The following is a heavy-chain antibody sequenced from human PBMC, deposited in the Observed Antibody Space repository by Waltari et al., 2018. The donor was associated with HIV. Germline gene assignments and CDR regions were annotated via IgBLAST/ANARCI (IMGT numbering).Heavy chain of an antibody. CDR3: ARRGSGGSPITV. J-gene: IGHJ4*02. V-gene: IGHV4-34*02. Sequence: QVQLQQWGAGLLKPSETLSLTCSLSGGSFANYYWSWIRQSPGQGLEWVGEINYRGTITFNPSLKLRVVLSIDASKFQFSLNLTSVTAADTALYFCARRGSGGSPITVWGRGSPVIVSS. CDR2: INYRGTI. D-gene: IGHD2-15*01. CDR1: GGSFANYY.